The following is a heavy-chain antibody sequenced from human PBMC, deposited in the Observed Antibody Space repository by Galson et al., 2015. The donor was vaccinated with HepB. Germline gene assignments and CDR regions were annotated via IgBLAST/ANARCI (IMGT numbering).Heavy chain of an antibody. Sequence: SLRLSCAVSGFTFSTDWKRWVRQAPGKGLEWVANIKEDGSVKSYVDSVKGRFTISTDNAKNSLYLQMNSLRAEDTAVYYCARGYNGFWGSWGQGTLVTVSS. CDR2: IKEDGSVK. D-gene: IGHD3/OR15-3a*01. V-gene: IGHV3-7*03. J-gene: IGHJ5*02. CDR1: GFTFSTDW. CDR3: ARGYNGFWGS.